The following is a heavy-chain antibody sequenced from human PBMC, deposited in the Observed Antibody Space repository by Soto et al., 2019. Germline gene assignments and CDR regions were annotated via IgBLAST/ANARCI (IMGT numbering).Heavy chain of an antibody. J-gene: IGHJ4*02. V-gene: IGHV3-66*01. CDR3: ARDLWGYCSGGSCYSGSHYFDY. Sequence: GGSLRLSCAASGFTVSSNYMSWVRQAPGKGLEWVSVIYSGGSTYYADSVKGRFTISRDNSKNTLYLQMNSLRAEDTAVYYCARDLWGYCSGGSCYSGSHYFDYWGQGTLVTVSS. CDR1: GFTVSSNY. D-gene: IGHD2-15*01. CDR2: IYSGGST.